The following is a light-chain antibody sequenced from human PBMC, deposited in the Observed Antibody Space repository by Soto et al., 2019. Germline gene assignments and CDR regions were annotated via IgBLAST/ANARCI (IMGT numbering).Light chain of an antibody. Sequence: QSALTQPASVSGSPGQSITISCTGTSSDIGAYKYVSWYQHHPGKAPKLVISEVSNRPSGVSTCFSGSKSGNTASLTISGLQAEDEAQYYCSSYTSSTTLVIFGGGTKLTVL. CDR3: SSYTSSTTLVI. CDR1: SSDIGAYKY. CDR2: EVS. V-gene: IGLV2-14*01. J-gene: IGLJ2*01.